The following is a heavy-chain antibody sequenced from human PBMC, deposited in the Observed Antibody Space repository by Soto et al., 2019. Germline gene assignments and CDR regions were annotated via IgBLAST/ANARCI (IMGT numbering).Heavy chain of an antibody. J-gene: IGHJ4*02. Sequence: PGGSLRLSCAASGFTFSSYGMHWVRQAPGKGLEWVAVTWYDGSNKYYAESVKGRLTISRDNSKNTLYMQTTSLRAEDTAVYYWARDWDVGSGWQLIVDYWGQGTLVTVPS. CDR1: GFTFSSYG. D-gene: IGHD6-19*01. CDR3: ARDWDVGSGWQLIVDY. CDR2: TWYDGSNK. V-gene: IGHV3-33*01.